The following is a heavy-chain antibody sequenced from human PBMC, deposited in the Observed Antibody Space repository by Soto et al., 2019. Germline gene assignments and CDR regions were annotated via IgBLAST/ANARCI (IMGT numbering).Heavy chain of an antibody. V-gene: IGHV1-18*01. J-gene: IGHJ5*02. D-gene: IGHD3-3*01. CDR3: ARDRAVLRFLVGGWFDP. CDR2: ISAYNGNT. Sequence: GASVKVSCKASGYTFTSYGISWVRQAPGQGLEWMGWISAYNGNTNYAQKLQGRVTMTTDTSTSTAYMELRSLRSDDTVVYYCARDRAVLRFLVGGWFDPWGQGTLVTVS. CDR1: GYTFTSYG.